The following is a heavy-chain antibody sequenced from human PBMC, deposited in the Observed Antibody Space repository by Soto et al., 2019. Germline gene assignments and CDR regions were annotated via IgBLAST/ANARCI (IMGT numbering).Heavy chain of an antibody. D-gene: IGHD3-16*02. CDR2: IDSSGST. Sequence: PSETLSLTCTVSGDSISNGDYYWSWIRQPPGRGLEWIGYIDSSGSTYYNPSLKSRLTMSVDMSKNQFSLRLTSVTAADTAVYYCASRYLYWGQGLLVIVSS. CDR1: GDSISNGDYY. V-gene: IGHV4-30-4*01. CDR3: ASRYLY. J-gene: IGHJ4*02.